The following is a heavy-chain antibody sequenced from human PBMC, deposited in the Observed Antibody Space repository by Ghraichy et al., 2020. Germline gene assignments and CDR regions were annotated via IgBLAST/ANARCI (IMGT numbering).Heavy chain of an antibody. Sequence: GGSLSLSCAVSGFTFSSYAMSWVRQAPGKGLEWVSAISGSGGSTYYADSVKDRFTISRDNSKNTLYLQMNRLRAEETAVYYCAKGYSGWYLPVLFDYWGQGTLFTVSS. CDR2: ISGSGGST. V-gene: IGHV3-23*01. J-gene: IGHJ4*02. D-gene: IGHD6-19*01. CDR3: AKGYSGWYLPVLFDY. CDR1: GFTFSSYA.